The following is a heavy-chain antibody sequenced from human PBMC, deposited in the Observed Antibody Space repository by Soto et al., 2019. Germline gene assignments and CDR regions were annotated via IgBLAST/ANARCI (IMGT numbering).Heavy chain of an antibody. J-gene: IGHJ4*02. CDR2: IIPIFGTA. CDR3: ARLRLGELSTNPSIDY. Sequence: QVQLVQSGAEVKKPGSSVKVSCKASGGTFSSYAISWGRQAPGQGLEWMGGIIPIFGTANYAQKFQGRVTITADESTSTAYMELSSLRSEDTAVYYCARLRLGELSTNPSIDYWGQGTLVTVSS. D-gene: IGHD3-16*02. V-gene: IGHV1-69*12. CDR1: GGTFSSYA.